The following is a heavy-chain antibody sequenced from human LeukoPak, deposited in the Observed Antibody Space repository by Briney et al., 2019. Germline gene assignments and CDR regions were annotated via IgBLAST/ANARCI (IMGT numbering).Heavy chain of an antibody. CDR3: ARDKYLLSYDSSGYLFY. J-gene: IGHJ4*02. Sequence: GGSLRLSCAASGFTVSSNYMSWVRQAPGKGLEWVSVIYSGGSTYYADSVKGRFTISRDNSKNTLYLQMNSLRAEDTALYYCARDKYLLSYDSSGYLFYWGQGTLVTVSS. V-gene: IGHV3-53*01. D-gene: IGHD3-22*01. CDR1: GFTVSSNY. CDR2: IYSGGST.